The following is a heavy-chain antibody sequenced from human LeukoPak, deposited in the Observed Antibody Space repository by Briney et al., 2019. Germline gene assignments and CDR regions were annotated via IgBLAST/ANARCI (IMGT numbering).Heavy chain of an antibody. V-gene: IGHV1-69*13. J-gene: IGHJ1*01. CDR1: RDIFSSYT. CDR3: ASIALAGADLAS. D-gene: IGHD6-19*01. Sequence: SVKVSCTAPRDIFSSYTLTWVRQAPGQGLEWMVGIIPAFGTPHYAQKFRGRLTMALDESTSTAYMELSSLRSEDTAVYYCASIALAGADLASWGQGTLVVVSS. CDR2: IIPAFGTP.